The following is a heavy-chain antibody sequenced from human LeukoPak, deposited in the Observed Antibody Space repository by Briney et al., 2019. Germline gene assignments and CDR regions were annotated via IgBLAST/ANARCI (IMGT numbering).Heavy chain of an antibody. Sequence: PSETLSLTCAVSGYSISSGYYWGWIRQPPGKGLEWIGSIYHSGSTYYNPSLKSRVTISVDTSKNQFSLKLSSVTVADTAVYYCARASEYSSSPPDYWGQGTLVTVSS. CDR1: GYSISSGYY. J-gene: IGHJ4*02. D-gene: IGHD6-6*01. CDR3: ARASEYSSSPPDY. CDR2: IYHSGST. V-gene: IGHV4-38-2*01.